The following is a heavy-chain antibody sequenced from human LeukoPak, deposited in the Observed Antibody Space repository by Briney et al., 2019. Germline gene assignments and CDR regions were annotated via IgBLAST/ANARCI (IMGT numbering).Heavy chain of an antibody. CDR2: VSSSGTTI. D-gene: IGHD2-21*01. CDR3: ARTAVDYYFDY. CDR1: GFTFSDYS. V-gene: IGHV3-11*04. J-gene: IGHJ4*02. Sequence: GGSLRLSCAASGFTFSDYSMTWIRQGPGKGLEWVSYVSSSGTTIYYADSVKGRFTISRDNAKNSLSLQMNSLRAEDTAVYYCARTAVDYYFDYWGQGTLVTVSS.